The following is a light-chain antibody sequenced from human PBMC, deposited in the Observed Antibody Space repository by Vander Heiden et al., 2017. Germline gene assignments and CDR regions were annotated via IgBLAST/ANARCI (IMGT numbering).Light chain of an antibody. CDR2: SNN. CDR3: QSYDDTLSAWV. J-gene: IGLJ3*02. CDR1: SSNIGAGYG. V-gene: IGLV1-40*01. Sequence: QSVLTQPASVSGAPGQRVTIPCTGSSSNIGAGYGVHWYQQLPGTAPKLLIYSNNNRPSGVPDRFSGSKSGTSASLAITGLRAEDEGDYYCQSYDDTLSAWVFGGGTKLTVL.